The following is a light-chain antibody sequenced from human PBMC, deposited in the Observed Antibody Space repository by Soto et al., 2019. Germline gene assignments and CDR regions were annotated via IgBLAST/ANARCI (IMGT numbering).Light chain of an antibody. CDR3: QYYNNWPPSIT. Sequence: IVLTQSPGTLYFSPVERSTLSFSAAQSVSSNYLAWYQQKPGQAPRLLIYVASSRATGIPPRFSGSGSGTEFTLTISSLQSEDFAFYYCQYYNNWPPSITFGQGTRLEIK. CDR2: VAS. J-gene: IGKJ5*01. V-gene: IGKV3D-15*01. CDR1: QSVSSN.